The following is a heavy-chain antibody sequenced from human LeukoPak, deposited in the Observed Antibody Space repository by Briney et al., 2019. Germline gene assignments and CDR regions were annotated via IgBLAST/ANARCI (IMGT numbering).Heavy chain of an antibody. J-gene: IGHJ6*03. CDR2: IYHSGST. V-gene: IGHV4-38-2*02. CDR1: GYSIGSGYY. D-gene: IGHD5-18*01. CDR3: ARVYSYGLNYYYYYYMDV. Sequence: PSETLSLTCTVSGYSIGSGYYWGWIRQPPGKGLEWIGSIYHSGSTYYNPSLKSRVTISVDTSKNQLSLKLSSVTAADTAVYYCARVYSYGLNYYYYYYMDVWGKGTTVTVSS.